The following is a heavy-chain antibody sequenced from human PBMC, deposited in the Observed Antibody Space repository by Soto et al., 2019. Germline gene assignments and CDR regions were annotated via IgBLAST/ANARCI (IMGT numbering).Heavy chain of an antibody. D-gene: IGHD6-13*01. CDR2: IWYDGSNK. V-gene: IGHV3-33*01. CDR3: AREGYSILYYFDY. CDR1: GFTFSSYV. J-gene: IGHJ4*02. Sequence: PGGSLRHSCAASGFTFSSYVMHWVRQAPGKGLEWVAVIWYDGSNKYYADSVKGRFTISRDNSKNTLYLQMNSLRAEDTAVYYCAREGYSILYYFDYWGQGTLVTVSS.